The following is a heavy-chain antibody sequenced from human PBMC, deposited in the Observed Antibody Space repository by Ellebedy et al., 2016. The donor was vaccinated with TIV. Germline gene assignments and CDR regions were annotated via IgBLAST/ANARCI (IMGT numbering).Heavy chain of an antibody. CDR2: ISSTASSM. J-gene: IGHJ3*01. CDR3: TRAIGSGSSL. V-gene: IGHV3-11*01. D-gene: IGHD1-26*01. Sequence: GGSLRLXXAASGFTFSDYYMTWIRQAPGKGLEWLSYISSTASSMYYADSVRGRFTISRDNAENSLYLEMSSLRAEDTAVYYCTRAIGSGSSLWGQGTMVTVSS. CDR1: GFTFSDYY.